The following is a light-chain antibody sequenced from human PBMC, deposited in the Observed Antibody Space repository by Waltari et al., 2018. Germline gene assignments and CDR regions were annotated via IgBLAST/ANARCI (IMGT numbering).Light chain of an antibody. CDR2: ASS. Sequence: DIQITQSPSPLSASVGDRVTITCQASQHIYNYLNWYQQKPRKPTKLLLYASSKLQAGAPSRFSGGGSGTDFTFVSSIQQPEDIATYYWQQYEGLPRTFGQGTKLEMK. CDR3: QQYEGLPRT. V-gene: IGKV1-33*01. CDR1: QHIYNY. J-gene: IGKJ2*02.